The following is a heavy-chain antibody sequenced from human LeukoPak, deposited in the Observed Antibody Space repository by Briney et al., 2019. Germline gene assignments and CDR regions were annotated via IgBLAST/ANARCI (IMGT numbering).Heavy chain of an antibody. CDR2: MNPNSGNT. D-gene: IGHD3-10*01. V-gene: IGHV1-8*01. CDR3: ATFPRGRAFDV. Sequence: ASVKVSCKASGYTFTSYDINWVRQATGQGLEWMGWMNPNSGNTAFTQKFQGRVTMTRNISVSTAYMELISLRSEDTAVYYCATFPRGRAFDVWGQGTMVTVSS. J-gene: IGHJ3*01. CDR1: GYTFTSYD.